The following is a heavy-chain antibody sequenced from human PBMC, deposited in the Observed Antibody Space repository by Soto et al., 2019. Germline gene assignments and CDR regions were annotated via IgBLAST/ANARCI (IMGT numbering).Heavy chain of an antibody. D-gene: IGHD3-16*01. CDR1: GYTFTSYF. CDR2: INPSGGST. V-gene: IGHV1-46*03. Sequence: GASVKVSCKASGYTFTSYFIHWVRQAPGQGLEWMGLINPSGGSTNYAQSRVTLTRDTSTSTVYMELSSLRSEDTAIYFCARGPAPYTAFHIWGQGTMVT. CDR3: ARGPAPYTAFHI. J-gene: IGHJ3*02.